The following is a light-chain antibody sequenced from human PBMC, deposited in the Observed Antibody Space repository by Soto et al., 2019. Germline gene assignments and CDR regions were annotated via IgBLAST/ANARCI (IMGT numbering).Light chain of an antibody. CDR2: GAA. J-gene: IGKJ1*01. V-gene: IGKV3-20*01. CDR1: QSVSSSY. Sequence: VLPPTQDTLTLFPGYRASLSCRPSQSVSSSYLAWYQQRPGQAPSPLIYGAASRATGMPDRFTGSGSGTEFPLTISILQPDDFAAYYCQQYNDHSPTWTFGQGTKVDIK. CDR3: QQYNDHSPTWT.